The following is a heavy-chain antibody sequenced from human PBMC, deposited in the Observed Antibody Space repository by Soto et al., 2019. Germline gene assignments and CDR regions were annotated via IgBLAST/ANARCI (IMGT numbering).Heavy chain of an antibody. CDR2: LNGGTGQT. V-gene: IGHV1-3*01. CDR3: ARGKGMEENYFYYGMDI. J-gene: IGHJ6*02. CDR1: GYSFSTYG. D-gene: IGHD3-10*01. Sequence: GASVKVSCKASGYSFSTYGMHWVRQAPGQSLEWMGWLNGGTGQTRYSQRFQDRLIITRDTSASTGYMELRSLRSEDTAVYYCARGKGMEENYFYYGMDIWGQGTTVTVS.